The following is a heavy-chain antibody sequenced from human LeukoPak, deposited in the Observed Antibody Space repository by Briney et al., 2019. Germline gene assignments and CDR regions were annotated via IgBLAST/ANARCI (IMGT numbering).Heavy chain of an antibody. J-gene: IGHJ4*01. CDR1: EFTVSSNY. CDR3: ARGSDGCFAFDY. D-gene: IGHD5-24*01. Sequence: WGSLRLSCAASEFTVSSNYMSWVCQAPGKGLEWVSIIYSTGGKYYADSVKGSITISRDNSKDTLYLQMNSLRAEDTAVYYCARGSDGCFAFDYCGDRSLVTVSS. V-gene: IGHV3-66*01. CDR2: IYSTGGK.